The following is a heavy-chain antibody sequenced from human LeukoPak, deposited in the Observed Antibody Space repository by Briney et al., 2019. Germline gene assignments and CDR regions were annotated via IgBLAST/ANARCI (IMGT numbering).Heavy chain of an antibody. D-gene: IGHD3-10*01. Sequence: PGGSLRLSCAASGFTFSSYSMNWVRQAPGKGLEWVSYISSSSSTIYYADSVKGRFTISRDNAKNSLYLQMNSLRAEDTAVYYCARGHGSGSYRLNWFDPWGQGTLVTVSS. J-gene: IGHJ5*02. CDR1: GFTFSSYS. V-gene: IGHV3-48*01. CDR2: ISSSSSTI. CDR3: ARGHGSGSYRLNWFDP.